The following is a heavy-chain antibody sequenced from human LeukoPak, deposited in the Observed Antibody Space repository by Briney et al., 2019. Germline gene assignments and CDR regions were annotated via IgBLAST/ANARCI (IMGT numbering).Heavy chain of an antibody. D-gene: IGHD3-10*01. CDR3: AKRVSYSSGSHFDY. Sequence: GGSLRLSCAASGFTFSSSAMSWVRQAPGKGLEWVSAISNNGGYTYYADSVQGRFTISRDNSKNTLYLQMNSLRAEDSAIYYCAKRVSYSSGSHFDYWGQGTLVTVSS. J-gene: IGHJ4*02. CDR1: GFTFSSSA. CDR2: ISNNGGYT. V-gene: IGHV3-23*01.